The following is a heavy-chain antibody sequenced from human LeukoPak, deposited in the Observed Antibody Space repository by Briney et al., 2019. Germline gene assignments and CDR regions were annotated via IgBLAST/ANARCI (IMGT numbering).Heavy chain of an antibody. CDR1: GFTFDDYA. Sequence: GGSLRLSCAASGFTFDDYAMHWVRQAPGKGLEWVTGISWNSGSIGYADSVKGRFTISRDNAKNSLYLQMNSLRAEDTALYYCARHAVAGTPDAFDIWGQGTMVTVSS. V-gene: IGHV3-9*01. CDR2: ISWNSGSI. J-gene: IGHJ3*02. D-gene: IGHD6-19*01. CDR3: ARHAVAGTPDAFDI.